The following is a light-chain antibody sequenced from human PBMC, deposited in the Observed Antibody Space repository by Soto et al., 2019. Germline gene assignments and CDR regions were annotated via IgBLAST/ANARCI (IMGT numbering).Light chain of an antibody. CDR1: QSVSSGS. CDR3: QQYDSSSYT. Sequence: EIVLTQSPGTLSLSPGERATRSCRASQSVSSGSLAWYQQKSGQAPRLLIYGASSRATGIPDRFSGSGSGTDFTLTISRLEPEDFAVYYCQQYDSSSYTFGQGTKLEIK. J-gene: IGKJ2*01. CDR2: GAS. V-gene: IGKV3-20*01.